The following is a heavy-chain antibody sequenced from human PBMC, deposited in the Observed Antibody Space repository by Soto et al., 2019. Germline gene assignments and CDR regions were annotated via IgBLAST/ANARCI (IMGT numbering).Heavy chain of an antibody. CDR1: GFTFDSYD. V-gene: IGHV3-23*01. J-gene: IGHJ3*02. CDR3: ARAQYLADDAFDI. Sequence: GGSLRLSCAASGFTFDSYDMSWVRQAPGKGLEWVSAISGSGVSTYYADSVKGRFTISRDNAKNTLYLQMNSLRADDTAVYYCARAQYLADDAFDIWGQGAMVTVSS. CDR2: ISGSGVST. D-gene: IGHD2-2*01.